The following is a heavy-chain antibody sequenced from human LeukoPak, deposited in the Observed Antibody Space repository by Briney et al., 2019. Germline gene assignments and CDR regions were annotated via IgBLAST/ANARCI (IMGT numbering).Heavy chain of an antibody. CDR1: GLTFSNHA. D-gene: IGHD3-10*01. CDR3: TRELFDFDY. J-gene: IGHJ4*02. CDR2: ISGSGGST. Sequence: PGGSLRLSCAASGLTFSNHAMGWVQQAPGKGLEWISEISGSGGSTYYADSVKGRFTISRDNSKNTLYLQMNSLRAEDTAVYYSTRELFDFDYWGQGTLVTVSS. V-gene: IGHV3-23*01.